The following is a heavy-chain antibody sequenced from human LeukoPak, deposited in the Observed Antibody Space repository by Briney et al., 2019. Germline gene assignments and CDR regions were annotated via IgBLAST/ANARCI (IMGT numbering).Heavy chain of an antibody. CDR1: GYTFTSYD. V-gene: IGHV1-8*01. CDR2: MNPNSGNT. CDR3: ARNKKDSSGYRDAFDI. Sequence: ASVKVSCKASGYTFTSYDVNWVRQATGQGLEWMGWMNPNSGNTGYAQKFQGRVTMTRNTSISTAYMELSSLRSDDTAVYYCARNKKDSSGYRDAFDIWGQGTMVTVSS. J-gene: IGHJ3*02. D-gene: IGHD3-22*01.